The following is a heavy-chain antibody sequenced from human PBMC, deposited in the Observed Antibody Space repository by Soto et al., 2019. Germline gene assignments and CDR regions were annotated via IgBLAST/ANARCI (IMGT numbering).Heavy chain of an antibody. CDR1: GGSISSIDCF. Sequence: SETLSLTCSVSGGSISSIDCFWSWIRQPPGKGLEWIGFIYHTGTTYYNPSLRSRVTISIDTSKSQFSMKLNSVTAADTAVYYCARVMAAMQNWLDPWGQGTQVTVYS. V-gene: IGHV4-30-4*01. CDR2: IYHTGTT. D-gene: IGHD2-2*01. J-gene: IGHJ5*02. CDR3: ARVMAAMQNWLDP.